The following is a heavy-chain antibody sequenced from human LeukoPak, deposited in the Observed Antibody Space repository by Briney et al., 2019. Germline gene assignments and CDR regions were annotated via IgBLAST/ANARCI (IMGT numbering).Heavy chain of an antibody. CDR3: ARGDYGDPLAALEAYFVY. CDR1: GGSISSGSYY. CDR2: IYTSGST. J-gene: IGHJ4*02. Sequence: SETLSLTCTVSGGSISSGSYYWSWIRQPAGKGLEWIGRIYTSGSTNYNPSLKSRVTISVDTSKNQFSLKLRSVTAADTALYYCARGDYGDPLAALEAYFVYWGQGTLVTVSS. D-gene: IGHD4-17*01. V-gene: IGHV4-61*02.